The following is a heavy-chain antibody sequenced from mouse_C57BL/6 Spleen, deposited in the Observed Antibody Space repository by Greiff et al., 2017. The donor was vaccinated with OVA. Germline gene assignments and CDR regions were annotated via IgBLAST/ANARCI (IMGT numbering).Heavy chain of an antibody. D-gene: IGHD1-1*01. J-gene: IGHJ4*01. V-gene: IGHV5-4*01. CDR2: ISDGGSYT. CDR3: ARVDYGSSYYAMDY. Sequence: EVQVVESGGGLVKPGGSLKLSCAASGFTFSSYAMSWVRQTPEKRLEWVATISDGGSYTYYPDNVKGRFTISRDNAKNNLYLQMSHLKSENTAMYYCARVDYGSSYYAMDYWGQGTSVTVSS. CDR1: GFTFSSYA.